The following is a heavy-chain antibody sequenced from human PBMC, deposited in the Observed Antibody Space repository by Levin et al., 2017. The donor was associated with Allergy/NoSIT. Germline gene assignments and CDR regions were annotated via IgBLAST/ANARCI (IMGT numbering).Heavy chain of an antibody. Sequence: LGESLKISCQGSGYTFTTYWINWVRQVPGKGLEWMGRIDPSDSYSNYSPSFQGHVTISVDKSISTAYLQWSSLKASDTAMYYCAIPLGYGDYGYWGQGSLVTVSS. CDR1: GYTFTTYW. CDR2: IDPSDSYS. D-gene: IGHD4-17*01. CDR3: AIPLGYGDYGY. J-gene: IGHJ4*02. V-gene: IGHV5-10-1*01.